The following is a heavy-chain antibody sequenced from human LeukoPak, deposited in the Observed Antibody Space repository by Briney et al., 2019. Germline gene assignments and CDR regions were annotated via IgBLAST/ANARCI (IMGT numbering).Heavy chain of an antibody. V-gene: IGHV4-31*11. CDR2: IYYSGST. Sequence: SETLSLTCAVSGGSISSYSYYWNWIRQHPGKGLEWIGYIYYSGSTYYNPSLKSRVTISLDTSKNQFSLKLSSVTAADTAVYYCARQVIGHFDYWGQGTLVTVSS. CDR3: ARQVIGHFDY. J-gene: IGHJ4*02. CDR1: GGSISSYSYY.